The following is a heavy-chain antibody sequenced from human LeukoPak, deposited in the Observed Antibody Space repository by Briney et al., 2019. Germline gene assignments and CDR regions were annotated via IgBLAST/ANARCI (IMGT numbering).Heavy chain of an antibody. Sequence: PGGSLRLSCAASGFTFSSYAMHWVRQAPGKGLEWVANIRQDGSQKHYVDSVEGRFTISRDNAKNSLYLQMNSLRAEDTAVYYCARIDSRGSTFDSWGQGTLVTVSS. CDR1: GFTFSSYA. CDR3: ARIDSRGSTFDS. D-gene: IGHD3-22*01. J-gene: IGHJ4*02. V-gene: IGHV3-7*01. CDR2: IRQDGSQK.